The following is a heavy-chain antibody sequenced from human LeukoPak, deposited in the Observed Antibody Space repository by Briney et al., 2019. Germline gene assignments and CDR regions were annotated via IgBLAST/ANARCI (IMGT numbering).Heavy chain of an antibody. V-gene: IGHV3-74*01. Sequence: GGSLRLSCAASGFTFSNYWMHWVRQAPGKGRGWVSRINSDGSSTTYADSVKGRFTISRDNAKIPLYLQMNSLRAEDSAVYYCASWLKSDHGDYPIFDYWGQGTLVTVSS. D-gene: IGHD4-17*01. CDR2: INSDGSST. CDR3: ASWLKSDHGDYPIFDY. J-gene: IGHJ4*02. CDR1: GFTFSNYW.